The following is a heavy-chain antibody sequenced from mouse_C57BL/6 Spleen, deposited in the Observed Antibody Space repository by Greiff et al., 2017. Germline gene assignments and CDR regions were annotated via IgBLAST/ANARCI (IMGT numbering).Heavy chain of an antibody. CDR3: ARLGVTTDYLDY. CDR2: ISSGSSTI. CDR1: GFTFSDYG. J-gene: IGHJ2*01. V-gene: IGHV5-17*01. Sequence: EVKVVESGGGLVKPGGSLKLSCAASGFTFSDYGMHWVRQAPEKGLEWVAYISSGSSTIDYADTVKGRFTISRDTAKNTLFLQMTSLRSEDTAMYYCARLGVTTDYLDYWGQGTTLTVSS. D-gene: IGHD2-2*01.